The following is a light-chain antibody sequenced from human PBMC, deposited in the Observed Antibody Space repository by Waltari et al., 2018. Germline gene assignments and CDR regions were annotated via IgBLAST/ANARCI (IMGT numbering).Light chain of an antibody. CDR2: GAS. J-gene: IGKJ1*01. CDR1: QTVINH. V-gene: IGKV3-11*01. CDR3: HQRGNWFST. Sequence: EIVLTQSPATLSLSPGETATLSCRASQTVINHLAWYQQKPGQAPRLLIYGASNRATGTPDRFNGRGSGTDFPLIIRSLEPEDFSVYYCHQRGNWFSTVGQGTRVEIK.